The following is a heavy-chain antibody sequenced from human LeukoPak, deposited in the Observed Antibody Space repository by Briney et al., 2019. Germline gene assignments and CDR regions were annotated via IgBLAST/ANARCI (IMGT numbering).Heavy chain of an antibody. V-gene: IGHV4-61*02. J-gene: IGHJ4*02. CDR2: IYTSGST. CDR3: AREVTFLYTAMVTGYFDY. CDR1: GGSISSGSYY. Sequence: PSQTLSLTCTVSGGSISSGSYYWSWIRQPAGKGLEWIGRIYTSGSTNYNPSLKSRVTISVDTSKNQFSLKLSSVTAADTAVYYCAREVTFLYTAMVTGYFDYWGQGTLVTVSS. D-gene: IGHD5-18*01.